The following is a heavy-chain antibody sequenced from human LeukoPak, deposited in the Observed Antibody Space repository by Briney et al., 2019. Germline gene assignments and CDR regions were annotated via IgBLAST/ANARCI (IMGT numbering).Heavy chain of an antibody. Sequence: SETLSLTCTVSGGSISSGGYYWSWIRQHPGKGLEWIGYIYYSGSTYYNPSLKSRVTISVDTSKNQFSLKLSSVTAADTAVYYCARERRRTTTVTIERSSYFDDWGQGTLVTVSS. J-gene: IGHJ4*02. CDR1: GGSISSGGYY. D-gene: IGHD4-17*01. V-gene: IGHV4-31*03. CDR2: IYYSGST. CDR3: ARERRRTTTVTIERSSYFDD.